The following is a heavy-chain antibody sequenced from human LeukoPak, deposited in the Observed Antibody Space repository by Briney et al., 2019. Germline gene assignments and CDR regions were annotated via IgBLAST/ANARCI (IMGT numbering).Heavy chain of an antibody. D-gene: IGHD3-10*01. Sequence: ASVKVSCTASGYPFTDQFINWLRQAPGQRLEWMGWINPNSGGTNYEQRFQGRVTMTRDTSISIAYMELSRLEFDDTAVYYCARGELMVDYWGQGTLVTVSS. J-gene: IGHJ4*02. CDR3: ARGELMVDY. CDR2: INPNSGGT. V-gene: IGHV1-2*02. CDR1: GYPFTDQF.